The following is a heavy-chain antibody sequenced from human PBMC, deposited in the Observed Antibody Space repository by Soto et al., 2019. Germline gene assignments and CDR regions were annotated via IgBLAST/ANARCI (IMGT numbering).Heavy chain of an antibody. CDR1: GYTFSNYG. Sequence: QVQLVQSGGEVKRPGASVKVSCKTSGYTFSNYGITWVRQAPGQPLEWLGWISLYSDGTNYAQKFQGRVSTTTDTSTTTAYMEPRSLRSDDTAVYYCARVVPGAEAWFGPWGQGTLVTVSS. CDR2: ISLYSDGT. V-gene: IGHV1-18*01. J-gene: IGHJ5*02. CDR3: ARVVPGAEAWFGP. D-gene: IGHD2-2*01.